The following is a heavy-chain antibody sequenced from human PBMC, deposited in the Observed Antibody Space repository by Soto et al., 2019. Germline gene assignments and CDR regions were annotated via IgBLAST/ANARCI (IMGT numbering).Heavy chain of an antibody. J-gene: IGHJ4*02. Sequence: GESLKISCKGSGYSFTINWIGWVRQMPGKGLEWMGIIYPGDSDTRYSPPFQGQVTISADKSISTAYLQWSRLKASDSAMYYCARMDSCALGIDYWGQGTLVTVSS. D-gene: IGHD3-22*01. CDR3: ARMDSCALGIDY. CDR1: GYSFTINW. CDR2: IYPGDSDT. V-gene: IGHV5-51*01.